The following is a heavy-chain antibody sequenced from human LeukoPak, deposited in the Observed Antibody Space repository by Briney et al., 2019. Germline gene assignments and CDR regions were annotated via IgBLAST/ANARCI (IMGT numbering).Heavy chain of an antibody. J-gene: IGHJ4*02. D-gene: IGHD3-22*01. CDR2: IWYDGSNK. CDR3: ARDLLYYGSSGYYVGLDY. Sequence: GGSLRLSCAASGFTFSSHGMHWVRQAPGKGLEWVAVIWYDGSNKYYTDSVKGRFTISRDNSKNTLYLQMNSLRAEDAAVYYCARDLLYYGSSGYYVGLDYWGQGTLVTVSS. V-gene: IGHV3-33*01. CDR1: GFTFSSHG.